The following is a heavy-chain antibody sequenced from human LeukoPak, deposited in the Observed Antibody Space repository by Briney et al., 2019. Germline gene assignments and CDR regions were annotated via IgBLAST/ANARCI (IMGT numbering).Heavy chain of an antibody. D-gene: IGHD5-24*01. CDR2: IYPAASDT. V-gene: IGHV5-51*01. CDR1: GYSFTSYW. Sequence: GESLKISCRGSGYSFTSYWNGWVRQMPGKGLEWMGIIYPAASDTRYSPSFQGQVTISADKSIRTAYLQWSSLKASDTAMYYCARIEMTTIGALRWLDPWGQGTLVTVSS. CDR3: ARIEMTTIGALRWLDP. J-gene: IGHJ5*02.